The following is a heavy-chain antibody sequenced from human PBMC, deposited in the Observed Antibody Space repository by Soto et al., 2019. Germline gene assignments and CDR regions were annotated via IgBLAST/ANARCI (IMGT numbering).Heavy chain of an antibody. CDR2: IIPIFGTA. CDR1: GGTFSSYA. J-gene: IGHJ5*02. Sequence: QVQLVQSGAEVKKPGSSVKVSCKASGGTFSSYAISWVRQAPGQGLEWMGGIIPIFGTANYAQKFQGRVTITADKSTSTAYMGLSSLRSEDTAVYYCARDQIVVVPAARMGNWFDPWGQGTLVTVSS. V-gene: IGHV1-69*06. CDR3: ARDQIVVVPAARMGNWFDP. D-gene: IGHD2-2*01.